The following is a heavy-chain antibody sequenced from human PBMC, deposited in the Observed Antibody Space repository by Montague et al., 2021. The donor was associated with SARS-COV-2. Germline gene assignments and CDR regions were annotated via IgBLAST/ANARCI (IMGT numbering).Heavy chain of an antibody. CDR3: ARDAHIGSTWPFSGYGMDV. CDR1: GDSVGGKDVG. CDR2: RNHRPKRHY. V-gene: IGHV6-1*01. D-gene: IGHD6-13*01. Sequence: CAISGDSVGGKDVGCNWKRHSSERELQGQGGRNHRPKRHYDYAVSVKSRILIIPNTSENRFSLQLNSVTPEDTAVYYCARDAHIGSTWPFSGYGMDVWGQGTTVTVSS. J-gene: IGHJ6*02.